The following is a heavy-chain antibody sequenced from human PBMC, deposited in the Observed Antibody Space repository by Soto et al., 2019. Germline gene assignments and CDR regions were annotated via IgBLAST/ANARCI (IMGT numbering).Heavy chain of an antibody. V-gene: IGHV3-11*01. CDR3: ARGQQLVANWLDP. J-gene: IGHJ5*02. D-gene: IGHD6-6*01. CDR2: ISSTGSTP. CDR1: VFPFSDSY. Sequence: PWGSLVLSCASSVFPFSDSYMPWIRQAPGKGLDEIATISSTGSTPYYADSVKGRFTISRDNAQNSLYLEMNNLRAEDTAVYYCARGQQLVANWLDPWGQGILVTVSS.